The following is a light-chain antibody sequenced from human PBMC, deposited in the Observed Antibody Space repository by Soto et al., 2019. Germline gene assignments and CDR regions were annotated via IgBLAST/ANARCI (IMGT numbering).Light chain of an antibody. CDR2: DAS. CDR3: QQYNSYPWT. J-gene: IGKJ1*01. CDR1: QSLSGW. Sequence: DIQMTQSPATLSASVGDRVTITCRASQSLSGWLAWYQQKPGKAPKLLIYDASSLESGVPSRFSGSGSGTEFALTFSSLQPDDFATYYCQQYNSYPWTFGQGTKVEIK. V-gene: IGKV1-5*01.